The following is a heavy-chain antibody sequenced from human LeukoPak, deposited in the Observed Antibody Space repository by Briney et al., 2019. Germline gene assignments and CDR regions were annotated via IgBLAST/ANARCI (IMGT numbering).Heavy chain of an antibody. V-gene: IGHV3-7*04. CDR2: IKEDGSVK. D-gene: IGHD2-2*01. CDR1: GFTFSRYW. J-gene: IGHJ4*02. Sequence: GGSLRLSCVASGFTFSRYWMNWVRQAPGKGLEWVANIKEDGSVKYYVDSVKGRFTISRDNAKNSLYLQMNSLRAEDTAVYYCATDCSSTSCYGAFDYWGQGTLVTVSS. CDR3: ATDCSSTSCYGAFDY.